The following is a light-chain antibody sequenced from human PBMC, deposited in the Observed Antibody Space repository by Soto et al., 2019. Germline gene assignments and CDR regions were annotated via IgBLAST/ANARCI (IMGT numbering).Light chain of an antibody. J-gene: IGLJ1*01. CDR2: DVN. CDR1: SSDVGGYNF. V-gene: IGLV2-14*03. Sequence: QSALTQPASLSGSPGQSITISCTGTSSDVGGYNFVSWYQQHPGKVPKLMIFDVNRRPSGVSDRFSGSKSGNTASLTISGLQAEDEGDYYCCSYNSSSTRVFGSGTKVTVL. CDR3: CSYNSSSTRV.